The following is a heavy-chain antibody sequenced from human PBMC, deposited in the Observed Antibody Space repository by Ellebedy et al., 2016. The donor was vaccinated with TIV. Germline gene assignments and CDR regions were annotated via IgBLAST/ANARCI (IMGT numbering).Heavy chain of an antibody. CDR3: ARGGGSAMDPHYFDS. CDR1: GDSLNIYY. CDR2: IYNIVSP. J-gene: IGHJ4*02. D-gene: IGHD2-2*01. Sequence: MPSETLSLTCSVSGDSLNIYYWNWIRLSQAKGLEWIGYIYNIVSPKYNPSLRGRVTMSVDVSKNQFSLNLNSVTAADTAVYYCARGGGSAMDPHYFDSWGQGTLVTVSS. V-gene: IGHV4-59*12.